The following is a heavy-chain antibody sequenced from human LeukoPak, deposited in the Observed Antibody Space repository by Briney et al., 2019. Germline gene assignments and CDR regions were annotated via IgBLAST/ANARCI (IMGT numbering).Heavy chain of an antibody. CDR2: INHSGST. CDR3: ARGRWELKRRAFDI. V-gene: IGHV4-34*01. Sequence: TSETLSLTCAVYGGSFSGYYWSWIRQPPGKGLEWIGEINHSGSTNYNPSLKSRVTISVDTSKNQFSLKLSSVTAADTAVYYCARGRWELKRRAFDIWGQGTMVTVSS. J-gene: IGHJ3*02. CDR1: GGSFSGYY. D-gene: IGHD1-26*01.